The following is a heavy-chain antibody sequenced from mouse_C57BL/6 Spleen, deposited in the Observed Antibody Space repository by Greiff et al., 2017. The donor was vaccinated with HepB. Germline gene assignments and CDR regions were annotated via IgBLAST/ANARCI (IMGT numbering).Heavy chain of an antibody. CDR1: GYTFTDYE. V-gene: IGHV1-15*01. CDR3: TRGPTVETGYFDD. Sequence: VQLQESGAELVRPGASVTLSCKASGYTFTDYEMHWVKQTPVHGLEWIGAIDPETGGTAYNQKFKGKAILTADKSSSTAYMELRSLTSEDSAVYYCTRGPTVETGYFDDWGQGTTLTVSS. D-gene: IGHD1-1*01. J-gene: IGHJ2*01. CDR2: IDPETGGT.